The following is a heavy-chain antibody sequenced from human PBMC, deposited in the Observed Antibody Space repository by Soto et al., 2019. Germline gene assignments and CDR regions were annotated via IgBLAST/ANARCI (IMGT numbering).Heavy chain of an antibody. Sequence: EVQLVESGGGLVQPGRSLRLSCTASGFTFGDYAITWFRQAPGKGLEWVGFIRSNAVGGTTEYAASVKGRLTISRDDSKSIAYLQMNSLKTEDTAVYYCSREGARYCSSGSCYYFDYWGQGTLVTVSS. J-gene: IGHJ4*02. CDR3: SREGARYCSSGSCYYFDY. V-gene: IGHV3-49*03. CDR1: GFTFGDYA. D-gene: IGHD2-15*01. CDR2: IRSNAVGGTT.